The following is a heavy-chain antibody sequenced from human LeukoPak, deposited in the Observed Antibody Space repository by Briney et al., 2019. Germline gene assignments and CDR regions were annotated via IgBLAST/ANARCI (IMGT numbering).Heavy chain of an antibody. D-gene: IGHD3-3*01. CDR3: ARDDDFWSGYYLFDY. CDR1: GFTFSSYS. J-gene: IGHJ4*02. CDR2: ISSSSYI. Sequence: GGSLRLSCAASGFTFSSYSMNWVRQAPGKGLEWVSSISSSSYIYYADSVKGRFTISRDNAKNSLYLQMNSLRAEDTAVYYCARDDDFWSGYYLFDYWGQGTLVTVSS. V-gene: IGHV3-21*01.